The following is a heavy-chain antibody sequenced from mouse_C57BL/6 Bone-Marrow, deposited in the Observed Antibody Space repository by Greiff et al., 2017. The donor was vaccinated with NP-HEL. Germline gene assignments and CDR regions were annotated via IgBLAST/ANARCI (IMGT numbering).Heavy chain of an antibody. V-gene: IGHV1-64*01. J-gene: IGHJ3*01. D-gene: IGHD2-5*01. Sequence: QVQLKQPGAELVKPGASVKLSCKASGYTFTSYWMHWVKQRPGQGLVWIGMIHPNSGSTNYNEKFKSKATLTVDKSSSTAYMQLSSLTSEDSAVYYCAREAYYSNPFAYWGQGTLVTVSA. CDR3: AREAYYSNPFAY. CDR1: GYTFTSYW. CDR2: IHPNSGST.